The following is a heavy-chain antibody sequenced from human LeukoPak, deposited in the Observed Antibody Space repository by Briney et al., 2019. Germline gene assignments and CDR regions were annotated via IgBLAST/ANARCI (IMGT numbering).Heavy chain of an antibody. D-gene: IGHD3-22*01. Sequence: ASVKVSCKASGYTFTGYYMHWVRQAPGQGLEWMGWINPNSGGTNYAQKFQGRVTMTRDTSISTAYMELSRLRSDDTAVYYCARGDYYDISGYPYWGQGTLVTVSS. CDR2: INPNSGGT. CDR3: ARGDYYDISGYPY. CDR1: GYTFTGYY. V-gene: IGHV1-2*02. J-gene: IGHJ4*02.